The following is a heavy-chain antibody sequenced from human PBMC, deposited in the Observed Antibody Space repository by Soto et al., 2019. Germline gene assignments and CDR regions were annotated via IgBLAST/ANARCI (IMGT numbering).Heavy chain of an antibody. CDR1: GFTFSSYS. D-gene: IGHD7-27*01. J-gene: IGHJ4*02. CDR3: ATDNSGSLV. Sequence: EVQLVESGGGLVQPGGSLRLSCAASGFTFSSYSMNWVRQAPGKGLEWVSYISSSSSTIYYADSVKGRFTISRDNAKNSLYLQTNSLRDEDTAVYYCATDNSGSLVWGQGTLVTVSS. CDR2: ISSSSSTI. V-gene: IGHV3-48*02.